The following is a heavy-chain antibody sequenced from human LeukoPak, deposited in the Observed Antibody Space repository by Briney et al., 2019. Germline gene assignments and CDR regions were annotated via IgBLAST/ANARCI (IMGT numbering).Heavy chain of an antibody. D-gene: IGHD3-10*01. CDR3: ARSITMVRGVASGWFDP. CDR2: IIPILGIA. J-gene: IGHJ5*02. Sequence: ASVKVSCKASGGTFSSYTISWVRQAPGQGLEWMGRIIPILGIANYAQKFQGRVTITADKSTSTAYMELSSLRSEDTAVYYCARSITMVRGVASGWFDPWGQGTLVTVSS. V-gene: IGHV1-69*02. CDR1: GGTFSSYT.